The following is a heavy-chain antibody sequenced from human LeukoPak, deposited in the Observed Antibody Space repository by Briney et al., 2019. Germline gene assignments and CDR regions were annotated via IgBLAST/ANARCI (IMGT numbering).Heavy chain of an antibody. CDR1: GFTLSGSA. CDR3: ARDVQLST. J-gene: IGHJ3*01. D-gene: IGHD3-16*02. V-gene: IGHV3-23*01. Sequence: PGGSLRLSCAASGFTLSGSAMSWVRQAPGEGLEWVSLISYSGANSYYTDSVRGRFTISRDNSKDTLFLQMNSLRAEDTAIYYCARDVQLSTWGLGTMVTVSS. CDR2: ISYSGANS.